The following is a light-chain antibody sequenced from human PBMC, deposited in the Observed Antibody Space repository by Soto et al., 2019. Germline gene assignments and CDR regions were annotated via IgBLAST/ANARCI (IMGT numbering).Light chain of an antibody. CDR3: QQYGSSPT. V-gene: IGKV3-20*01. CDR1: QSVSSSY. J-gene: IGKJ1*01. Sequence: VLTQSPGTLSLSPGERATLSCRASQSVSSSYLAWYQQPPGQAPRLLIYGAFSRATGIPDRLSGSGSGTDFTLTISRLEPEDFAVYDCQQYGSSPTFGQGTKVDIK. CDR2: GAF.